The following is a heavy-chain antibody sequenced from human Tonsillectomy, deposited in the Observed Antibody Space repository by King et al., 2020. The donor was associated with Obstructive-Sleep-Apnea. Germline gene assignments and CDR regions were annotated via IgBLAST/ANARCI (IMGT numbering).Heavy chain of an antibody. V-gene: IGHV3-9*01. CDR3: AKAQGLAVAEKNWFDP. CDR1: GFTFDDYA. J-gene: IGHJ5*02. CDR2: ISWNSGSI. D-gene: IGHD6-19*01. Sequence: VQLVESGGGLVQPGRSLRLSCAASGFTFDDYAMHWVRQAPGKGLEWVSGISWNSGSIGYADSVKGRFTISRDNAKNSLYLQMNSLRAEDTALYYCAKAQGLAVAEKNWFDPWGQGTLVTVSS.